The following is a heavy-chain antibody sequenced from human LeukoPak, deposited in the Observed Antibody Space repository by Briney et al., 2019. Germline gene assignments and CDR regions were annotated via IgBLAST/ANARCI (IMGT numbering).Heavy chain of an antibody. D-gene: IGHD2-21*02. CDR1: GFTLSVYY. CDR2: ISSTGSYT. CDR3: ARKLSGSQCGGDCFFDH. V-gene: IGHV3-11*03. Sequence: KPGGSLRLSCEAPGFTLSVYYMSWFRQAPGKGLEWIGYISSTGSYTTYADSVRGRFTISRDNAKSLLFLQMNNLRAEDTAVYYCARKLSGSQCGGDCFFDHWGQGTLVAVSS. J-gene: IGHJ4*02.